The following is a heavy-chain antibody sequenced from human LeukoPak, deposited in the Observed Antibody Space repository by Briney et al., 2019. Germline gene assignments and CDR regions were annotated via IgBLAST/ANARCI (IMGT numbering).Heavy chain of an antibody. J-gene: IGHJ5*02. CDR3: AKAYRRSSWYNWFDP. CDR1: GFTFSSYS. CDR2: ISSSSSTI. D-gene: IGHD6-13*01. V-gene: IGHV3-48*01. Sequence: GGSLRLSCAASGFTFSSYSMNWVRQAPGKGLEWVSYISSSSSTIYYADSVKGRFTISRDNSKNTLYLQMNSLRAEDTAVYYCAKAYRRSSWYNWFDPWGQGTLVTVSS.